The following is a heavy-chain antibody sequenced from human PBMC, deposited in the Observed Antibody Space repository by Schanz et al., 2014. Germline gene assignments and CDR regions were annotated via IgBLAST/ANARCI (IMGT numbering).Heavy chain of an antibody. CDR1: GFNFSNYD. D-gene: IGHD5-12*01. CDR2: IYYNGTNK. J-gene: IGHJ6*02. V-gene: IGHV3-30*18. CDR3: AKELNRRGGQTNFYYYYGMDV. Sequence: VQLLESGGGFVQPGGSLRLSCAASGFNFSNYDIHWVRQAPGKGLEWVALIYYNGTNKYYADSVKGRFTISRDNSQNTLYLQMNTLRTEDTAVYYCAKELNRRGGQTNFYYYYGMDVWGQGTTVTVSS.